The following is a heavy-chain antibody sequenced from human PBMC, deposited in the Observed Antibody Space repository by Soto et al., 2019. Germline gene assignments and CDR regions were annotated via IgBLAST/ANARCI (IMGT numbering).Heavy chain of an antibody. J-gene: IGHJ4*02. CDR2: ISYDGSNK. D-gene: IGHD4-17*01. Sequence: QVQLVESGGGVVQPGRSLRLSCAASGFTFSSYAMHWVRQAPGKGLEWVAVISYDGSNKYYADSVKGRFTISRDNSKNTLYLQMNSLRAEDTAVNYCARDQEGGDPFDYWGQGTLVTVSS. V-gene: IGHV3-30-3*01. CDR1: GFTFSSYA. CDR3: ARDQEGGDPFDY.